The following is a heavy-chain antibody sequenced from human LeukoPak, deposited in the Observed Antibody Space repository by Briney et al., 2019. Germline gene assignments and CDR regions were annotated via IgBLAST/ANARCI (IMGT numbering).Heavy chain of an antibody. D-gene: IGHD1-1*01. Sequence: SETLSLTCTVSGGSISSGTYYWNWIRQHPGKGLEWIGYIYYSGSTYYSPSLKSRVTISMDTSKNQFSLELSSVTAADTAVYYCVRAQTVRNAGIFHYWGQGTLVTVSS. CDR2: IYYSGST. J-gene: IGHJ4*02. CDR1: GGSISSGTYY. V-gene: IGHV4-31*03. CDR3: VRAQTVRNAGIFHY.